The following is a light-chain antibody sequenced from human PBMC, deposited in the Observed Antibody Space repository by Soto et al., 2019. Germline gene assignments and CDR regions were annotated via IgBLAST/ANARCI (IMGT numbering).Light chain of an antibody. CDR2: GAS. CDR1: QGIGNY. CDR3: HKYNSAPET. Sequence: DFQMTQSPSSLSASVGDRVTITCRASQGIGNYLAWFQQKPGKAPTLLIYGASTLQSGVPSRFSGSGSGTDFTLTITSLQSEDVATYYCHKYNSAPETFGQGTKVEIK. V-gene: IGKV1-27*01. J-gene: IGKJ1*01.